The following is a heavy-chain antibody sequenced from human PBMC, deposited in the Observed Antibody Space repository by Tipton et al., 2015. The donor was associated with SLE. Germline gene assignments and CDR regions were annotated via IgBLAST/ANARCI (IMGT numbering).Heavy chain of an antibody. D-gene: IGHD3-3*01. CDR3: ARGGYDFWGGPGNF. V-gene: IGHV4-39*07. J-gene: IGHJ4*02. CDR2: IYYDGTA. CDR1: GASVRSTSYH. Sequence: TLSLTCFVSGASVRSTSYHWGWIRQPPGKGLEWIGNIYYDGTAYSTPSLESRVSISVDTSKNQVSLRLASVTAADTAVYYCARGGYDFWGGPGNFWGQGTLVTVSS.